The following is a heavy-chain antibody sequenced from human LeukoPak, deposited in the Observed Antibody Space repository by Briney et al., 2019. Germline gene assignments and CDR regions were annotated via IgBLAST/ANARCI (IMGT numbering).Heavy chain of an antibody. CDR2: IWYDGSNK. Sequence: GGSLRLSCAASGFTFSSYGMHWVRQAPGKGLEWVAVIWYDGSNKFYADSVKGRFTISRDNSKNTLYLQMNSLRAEDTAVYYCARSVNDYGDYTYYYGMDVWGQGTTVTVSS. J-gene: IGHJ6*02. D-gene: IGHD4-17*01. V-gene: IGHV3-33*01. CDR3: ARSVNDYGDYTYYYGMDV. CDR1: GFTFSSYG.